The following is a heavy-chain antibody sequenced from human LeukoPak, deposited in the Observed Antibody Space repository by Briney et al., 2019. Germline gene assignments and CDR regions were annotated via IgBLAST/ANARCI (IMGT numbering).Heavy chain of an antibody. V-gene: IGHV3-30*18. CDR3: AKEVYSSSWYVDD. J-gene: IGHJ4*02. CDR2: ISNDGSDE. CDR1: GFTFNSYP. Sequence: PGGSLRLSCAASGFTFNSYPWGGVGQPPAKGWEWVAVISNDGSDEYYADSVQGRFTISRDNPKNTLYLQMNSLRAGDTAVYYCAKEVYSSSWYVDDWGQGTLVTVSS. D-gene: IGHD6-13*01.